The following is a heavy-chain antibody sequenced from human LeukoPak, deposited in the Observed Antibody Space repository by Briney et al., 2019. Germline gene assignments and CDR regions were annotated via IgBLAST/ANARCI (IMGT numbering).Heavy chain of an antibody. CDR1: KFTFGDYA. J-gene: IGHJ4*02. CDR3: ARSSSWYSLEDY. D-gene: IGHD6-13*01. Sequence: GGSLRLSCIVSKFTFGDYAMNWVRQAPGKGLEWVGRIKSKTDGGTTDNAAPVKGRFTISRDDSKNTLFLQMNSLKTEDTAVYYCARSSSWYSLEDYWGQGTLVTVSS. V-gene: IGHV3-15*01. CDR2: IKSKTDGGTT.